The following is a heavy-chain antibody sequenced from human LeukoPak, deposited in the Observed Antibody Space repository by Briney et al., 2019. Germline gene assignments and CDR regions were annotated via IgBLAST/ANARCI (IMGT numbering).Heavy chain of an antibody. D-gene: IGHD2-2*02. V-gene: IGHV3-23*01. CDR2: ISGGGGST. CDR3: ARGGRYCTTTNCYIGK. Sequence: PGGSLRLSCAASGFIFSNYAMNWVRQAPGKGLEWVSGISGGGGSTYYADSVKGRFTISRDNSENTLYLQMNSLRAEDTAIYHCARGGRYCTTTNCYIGKWGQGTLVTGSS. CDR1: GFIFSNYA. J-gene: IGHJ4*02.